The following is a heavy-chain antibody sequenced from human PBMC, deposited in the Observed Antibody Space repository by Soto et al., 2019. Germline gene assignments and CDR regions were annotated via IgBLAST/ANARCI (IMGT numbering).Heavy chain of an antibody. D-gene: IGHD2-2*01. CDR3: ATANNVSLRYYYYYYGMDV. CDR2: IYPDYSDT. V-gene: IGHV5-51*01. CDR1: GYSFTSYW. J-gene: IGHJ6*02. Sequence: RGESRKIPWKGSGYSFTSYWIGWVRQVPGKGLEWMGIIYPDYSDTRYSPSVQGQVTISADNSNSTAYLQWSSLKASDTAMYYCATANNVSLRYYYYYYGMDVWGQGTRVTVSS.